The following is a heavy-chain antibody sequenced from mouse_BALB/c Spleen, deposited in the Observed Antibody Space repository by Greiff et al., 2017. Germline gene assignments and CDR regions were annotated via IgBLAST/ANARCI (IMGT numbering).Heavy chain of an antibody. CDR1: GYSITSGYY. Sequence: VQLKESGPGLVKPSQSLSLTCSVTGYSITSGYYWNWIRQFPGNKLEWMGYISYDGSNNYNPSLKNRISITRDTSKNQFFLKLNSVTTEDTATYYCAKGGNYRAMDYWGQGTSVTVSS. D-gene: IGHD2-1*01. CDR2: ISYDGSN. V-gene: IGHV3-6*02. J-gene: IGHJ4*01. CDR3: AKGGNYRAMDY.